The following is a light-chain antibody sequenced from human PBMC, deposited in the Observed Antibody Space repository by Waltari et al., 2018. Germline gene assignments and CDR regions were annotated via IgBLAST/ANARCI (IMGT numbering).Light chain of an antibody. CDR3: NTRDSTTNHLV. CDR2: GKN. CDR1: SLRRSY. Sequence: SSDLTQDPAVSVALGQTVRITCQGDSLRRSYASWYQQKPGQAPLLVTYGKNKRPSGTPDRFSGSSSGDTASLTITGCQAEDEADYYCNTRDSTTNHLVFGGGTKLTVL. J-gene: IGLJ2*01. V-gene: IGLV3-19*01.